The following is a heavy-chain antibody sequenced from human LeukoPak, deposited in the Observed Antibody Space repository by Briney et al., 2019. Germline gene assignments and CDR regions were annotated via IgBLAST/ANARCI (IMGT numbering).Heavy chain of an antibody. V-gene: IGHV4-34*01. CDR3: ARRAALYDSSGYYYPTFDY. Sequence: SETLSLTYAVYGGSFSGYYWSWIRQPPGKGLEWIGEINHSGSTNYNPSLKSRVTISVDTSKNQFSLKLSSVTAADTAVYYCARRAALYDSSGYYYPTFDYWGQGTLVTVSS. CDR1: GGSFSGYY. CDR2: INHSGST. J-gene: IGHJ4*02. D-gene: IGHD3-22*01.